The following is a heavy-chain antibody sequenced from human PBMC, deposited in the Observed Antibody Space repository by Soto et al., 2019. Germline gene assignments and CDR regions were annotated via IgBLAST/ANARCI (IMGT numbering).Heavy chain of an antibody. CDR1: GFTFSSYA. CDR3: AKGTDSSGYYYGFAY. CDR2: ISGSGGST. J-gene: IGHJ4*02. V-gene: IGHV3-23*01. D-gene: IGHD3-22*01. Sequence: EVQLLESGGGLVQPGGSLRLSCAASGFTFSSYAMSWVRQAPGKGLEWVSAISGSGGSTYYADSVKGRFTISRDNSKNTLYLQMNSLRPEDTAVYYCAKGTDSSGYYYGFAYWGQGTLVTVSS.